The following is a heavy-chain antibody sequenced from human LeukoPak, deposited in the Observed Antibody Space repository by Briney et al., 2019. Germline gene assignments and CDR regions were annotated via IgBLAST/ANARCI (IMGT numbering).Heavy chain of an antibody. J-gene: IGHJ5*02. CDR3: ARATVTYNWFDP. V-gene: IGHV1-69*05. CDR2: IIPIFGTA. Sequence: SVTVSCKASGGTFSSYAISWVRQAPGQGLEWMGGIIPIFGTANYAQKFQGRVTITTDESTSTAYMELSSLRSEDTAVYYCARATVTYNWFDPWGQGTLVTVSS. D-gene: IGHD4-17*01. CDR1: GGTFSSYA.